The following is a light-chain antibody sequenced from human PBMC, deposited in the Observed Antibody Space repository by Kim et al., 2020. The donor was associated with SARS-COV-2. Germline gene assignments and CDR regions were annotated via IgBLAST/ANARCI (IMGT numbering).Light chain of an antibody. V-gene: IGLV4-69*01. Sequence: ASVKLTCTLSSGHSSYAIAWHPQQPAKGPRYLMKLNSDGSHSKGDWLPDRFSGSGSGAERSLTISSLQSEDEADSYCQTWGTGTWVFGGGTQLTVL. CDR2: LNSDGSH. CDR3: QTWGTGTWV. J-gene: IGLJ3*02. CDR1: SGHSSYA.